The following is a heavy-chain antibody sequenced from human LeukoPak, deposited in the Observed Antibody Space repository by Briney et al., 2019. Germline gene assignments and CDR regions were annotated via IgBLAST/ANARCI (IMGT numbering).Heavy chain of an antibody. J-gene: IGHJ4*02. CDR1: GFTVSSNY. D-gene: IGHD2-21*02. CDR3: AREGDLDFDY. Sequence: GGSLRLSCAASGFTVSSNYMSWVRQAPGKGLEWVSVIYSGGSTYYADSVKGRFTISRDNAKNSLYLQMNSLRAEDTAVYYCAREGDLDFDYWGQGTLVTVSS. V-gene: IGHV3-53*01. CDR2: IYSGGST.